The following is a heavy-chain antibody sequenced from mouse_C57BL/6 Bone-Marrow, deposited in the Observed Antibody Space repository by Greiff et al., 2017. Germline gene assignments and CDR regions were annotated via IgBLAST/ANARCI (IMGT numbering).Heavy chain of an antibody. Sequence: VLLVESGAELAKPGASVKLSCKASGYTFTSYWMHWVKQRPGQGLEWIGYINPSSGYTNYNQKFKDKATLTADKSSSTAYMQLSSLTYEDSAVDDCARALGWLLPYFDVWGTGTTVTVSS. D-gene: IGHD2-3*01. J-gene: IGHJ1*03. CDR1: GYTFTSYW. CDR3: ARALGWLLPYFDV. CDR2: INPSSGYT. V-gene: IGHV1-7*01.